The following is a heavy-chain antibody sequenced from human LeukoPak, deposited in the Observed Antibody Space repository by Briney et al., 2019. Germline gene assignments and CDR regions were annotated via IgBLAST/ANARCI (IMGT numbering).Heavy chain of an antibody. Sequence: GASVKVSCKASGYTFTSYAMNWVRQAPGQGLEWMGWINTNTGNLTYAQGFTGRFVFSLDTSVSTAYLQISSLKAEDTAVYYCARGRLVGYSGYDFPDYWGQGTLVTVSS. CDR3: ARGRLVGYSGYDFPDY. V-gene: IGHV7-4-1*02. J-gene: IGHJ4*02. D-gene: IGHD5-12*01. CDR1: GYTFTSYA. CDR2: INTNTGNL.